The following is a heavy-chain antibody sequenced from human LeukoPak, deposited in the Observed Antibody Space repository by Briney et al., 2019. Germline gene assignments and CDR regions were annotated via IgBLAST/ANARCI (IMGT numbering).Heavy chain of an antibody. CDR1: GFTFSSYA. V-gene: IGHV3-23*01. Sequence: GGSLRLSCAASGFTFSSYAMSWVRQAPGKGLEWISAISGSGGRTYYADSVKGRFTISRDTSKNTLYLQMSSLRAEDTAVYYCAKFLPTHIVVANYYFDYWGQGTLVTVSS. CDR3: AKFLPTHIVVANYYFDY. D-gene: IGHD2-21*01. J-gene: IGHJ4*02. CDR2: ISGSGGRT.